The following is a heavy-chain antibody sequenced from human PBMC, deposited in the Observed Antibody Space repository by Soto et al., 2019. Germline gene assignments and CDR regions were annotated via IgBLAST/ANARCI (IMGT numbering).Heavy chain of an antibody. J-gene: IGHJ5*02. D-gene: IGHD6-13*01. Sequence: QVQLQESGPGLVEPSQTLSLTCTVSGGSISGGGYYWSWIRQHPGKGLEWIGYIYYSGTTYYNPSLKIRLTISVDTSKSQFSLKLRSVTAADTAVDYCARALTATAGWANWFDLWGQGTLVTVSS. CDR2: IYYSGTT. CDR3: ARALTATAGWANWFDL. V-gene: IGHV4-31*03. CDR1: GGSISGGGYY.